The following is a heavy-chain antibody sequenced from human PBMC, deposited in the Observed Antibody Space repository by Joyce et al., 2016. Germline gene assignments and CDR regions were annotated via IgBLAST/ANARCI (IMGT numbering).Heavy chain of an antibody. CDR2: ISYDGIDK. CDR1: GLTLSNYG. J-gene: IGHJ4*02. V-gene: IGHV3-30*18. Sequence: QVQLVESGGGVVQPGRSLRLSGSASGLTLSNYGVHRVRQAPGKGLGCVAVISYDGIDKYYADSVKGRFTISRDNSKNTVFLEMNSLRAEDTAVYYCAKILTATYSSGWFLDYWGQGTLVTVSS. D-gene: IGHD6-25*01. CDR3: AKILTATYSSGWFLDY.